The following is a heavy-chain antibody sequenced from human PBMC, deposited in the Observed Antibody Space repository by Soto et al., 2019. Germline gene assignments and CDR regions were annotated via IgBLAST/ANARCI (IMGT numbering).Heavy chain of an antibody. J-gene: IGHJ6*02. Sequence: QVQLVQSGAEVRKPGSSVTVSCKASGGTFSNYAISWVRQAPGQGLEWMGGIIPIVGTGSYAQKFQGRVTITADEPTATVYMELSSLRFEDTAVYYCARVVILVPTASTHYYYHMEVWGPGTTVTVSS. CDR3: ARVVILVPTASTHYYYHMEV. CDR1: GGTFSNYA. D-gene: IGHD2-2*01. V-gene: IGHV1-69*01. CDR2: IIPIVGTG.